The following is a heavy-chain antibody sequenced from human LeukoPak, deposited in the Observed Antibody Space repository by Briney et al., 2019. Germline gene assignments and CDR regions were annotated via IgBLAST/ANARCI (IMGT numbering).Heavy chain of an antibody. D-gene: IGHD6-13*01. V-gene: IGHV4-39*01. CDR3: ARQRYSSSWVHDY. J-gene: IGHJ4*02. CDR1: GGSISSSSYY. CDR2: IYYSGST. Sequence: PSETLSLTCTVSGGSISSSSYYWGWIRQPPGKGLEWIGSIYYSGSTYYNPSLESRVTISVDTSKNQFSLKLSSVTAADTAVYYCARQRYSSSWVHDYWGQGTLVTVSS.